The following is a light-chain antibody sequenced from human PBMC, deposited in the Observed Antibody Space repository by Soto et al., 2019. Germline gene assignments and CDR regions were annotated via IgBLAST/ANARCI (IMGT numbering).Light chain of an antibody. V-gene: IGLV2-14*03. Sequence: QSVLTQPASVYGSTGQSITISCTGTSSDVGNNNYVSWYQHNPCRASKVMICDVTNRPSGVSNRFSGSKSGNTASLIFSGLQAEDEADYYCSSFTGSSYVFGTGTKVTVL. CDR1: SSDVGNNNY. CDR3: SSFTGSSYV. J-gene: IGLJ1*01. CDR2: DVT.